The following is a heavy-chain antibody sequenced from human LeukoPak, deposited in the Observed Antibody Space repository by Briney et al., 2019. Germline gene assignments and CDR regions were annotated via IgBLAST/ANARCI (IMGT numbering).Heavy chain of an antibody. J-gene: IGHJ4*02. Sequence: GGSLRLSCAASGFTFSSYSMNWVRQAPGKGLEWVSYISSSSSTIYYADSVKGRFTISRDNAKNSLYLQMNSLRAEDTAVYYCASGYGYYDSSGYRDYWGQGTLVTVSS. CDR1: GFTFSSYS. CDR2: ISSSSSTI. D-gene: IGHD3-22*01. V-gene: IGHV3-48*01. CDR3: ASGYGYYDSSGYRDY.